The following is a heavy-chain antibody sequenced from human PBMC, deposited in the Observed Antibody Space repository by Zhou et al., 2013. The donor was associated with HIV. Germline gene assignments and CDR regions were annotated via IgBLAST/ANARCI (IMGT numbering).Heavy chain of an antibody. CDR1: GYSISSGYY. J-gene: IGHJ4*02. D-gene: IGHD6-13*01. V-gene: IGHV4-38-2*01. CDR3: ARMGGHSNTWLFDY. Sequence: VQLQESGPRLVKPSETLSLTCAVSGYSISSGYYWGWVRQPPGKGLEWFGSIYHGGSTYYNPSLKSRVTLSVDTSKNQFSLKLSSVTAADTAVYYCARMGGHSNTWLFDYWGQGTLVTVSS. CDR2: IYHGGST.